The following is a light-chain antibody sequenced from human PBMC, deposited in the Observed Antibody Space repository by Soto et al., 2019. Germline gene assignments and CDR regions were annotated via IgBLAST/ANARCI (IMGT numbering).Light chain of an antibody. V-gene: IGKV3-20*01. CDR3: QQHGQWPIT. Sequence: ENLLTPSRCTLSLSPSGVATLPCSASQSVSSSYLAWYQQKPGQAPRLLIYGISKRATDIPDRFSGSGSGTEFTLTISSLQPEDFATYYCQQHGQWPITFGQGTRLEI. CDR1: QSVSSSY. CDR2: GIS. J-gene: IGKJ5*01.